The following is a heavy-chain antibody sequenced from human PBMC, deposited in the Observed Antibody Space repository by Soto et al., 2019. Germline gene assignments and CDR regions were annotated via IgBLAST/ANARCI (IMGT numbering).Heavy chain of an antibody. D-gene: IGHD6-6*01. Sequence: GGSLRLSCAASGFTFSNAWMNWVRQAPGKGLEWVGRIKSKTDGGTTDYAAPVKGRFTISRDDSRNTLYLQMYSLKTEDTAVYYCTTLGFPVAAPDYYYYGMDVWGQGTTVTVSS. CDR1: GFTFSNAW. J-gene: IGHJ6*02. CDR2: IKSKTDGGTT. V-gene: IGHV3-15*07. CDR3: TTLGFPVAAPDYYYYGMDV.